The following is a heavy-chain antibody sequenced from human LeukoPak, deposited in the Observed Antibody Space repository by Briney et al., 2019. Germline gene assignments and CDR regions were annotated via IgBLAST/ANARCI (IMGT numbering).Heavy chain of an antibody. Sequence: SETLSLTCTVSGYSIRSGYYWGWIRQPPGKGLEWIGSIYHSGSTYYNPSLKSRVTISVHTSKNQFSLKLSSVTAADTAVYYCARGYYDSSGYYLTDCWGQGTLVTVSS. CDR3: ARGYYDSSGYYLTDC. D-gene: IGHD3-22*01. V-gene: IGHV4-38-2*02. J-gene: IGHJ4*02. CDR1: GYSIRSGYY. CDR2: IYHSGST.